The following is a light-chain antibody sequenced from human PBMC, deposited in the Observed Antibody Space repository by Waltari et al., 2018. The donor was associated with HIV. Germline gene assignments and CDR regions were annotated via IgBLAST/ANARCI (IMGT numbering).Light chain of an antibody. CDR1: QNIRSY. V-gene: IGKV1-39*01. CDR3: QQSYDAPYT. J-gene: IGKJ2*01. CDR2: TAS. Sequence: DIQMTQSPSSLYASVGDRVTITCRASQNIRSYLNWYQLKPGKAPKLLIHTASTLQSGVPSRFSGSGSGTDFTLTISSLQPEDFSTYYCQQSYDAPYTFGQGTKLEI.